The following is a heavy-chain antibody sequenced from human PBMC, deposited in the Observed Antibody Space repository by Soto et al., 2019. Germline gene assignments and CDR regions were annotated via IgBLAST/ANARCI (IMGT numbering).Heavy chain of an antibody. CDR1: GGSISSYY. CDR2: IYYSGST. D-gene: IGHD5-18*01. CDR3: ARTAMEPYYYYGMDV. V-gene: IGHV4-59*01. J-gene: IGHJ6*02. Sequence: QVQLQESGPGLVKPSETLSPTCTVSGGSISSYYWSWIRQPPGKGLEWIGYIYYSGSTNYNPSLKSRVTISVDTSKNQFSLKLSSVTAADTAVYYCARTAMEPYYYYGMDVWGQGTTVTVSS.